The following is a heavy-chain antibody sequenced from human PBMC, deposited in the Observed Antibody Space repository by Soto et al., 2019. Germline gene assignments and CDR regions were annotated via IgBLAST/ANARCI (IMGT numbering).Heavy chain of an antibody. J-gene: IGHJ4*02. CDR3: AARYYDFWSGYYPSGDY. CDR1: GFTFSSYE. CDR2: ISSSGSTI. D-gene: IGHD3-3*01. V-gene: IGHV3-48*03. Sequence: EVQLVESGGGLVQPGGSLRLSCAASGFTFSSYEMNWVRQAPGKGLEWVSYISSSGSTIYYADSVKGRFTISRDNAKNSLYLQMNSLRAEDTAVYYCAARYYDFWSGYYPSGDYWGQGTLVTVSS.